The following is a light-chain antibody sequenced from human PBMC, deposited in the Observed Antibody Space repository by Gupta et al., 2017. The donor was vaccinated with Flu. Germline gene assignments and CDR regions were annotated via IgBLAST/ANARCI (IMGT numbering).Light chain of an antibody. CDR3: QQYNSYPWT. J-gene: IGKJ1*01. V-gene: IGKV1-5*03. CDR1: QSISFW. CDR2: KAS. Sequence: GGGVTITCRASQSISFWLAWYQQNPGKAPKLLIYKASSLDSGVPSRFSGSGSGTEFTLTISSVQPDDFATYYCQQYNSYPWTFGQGTKVEI.